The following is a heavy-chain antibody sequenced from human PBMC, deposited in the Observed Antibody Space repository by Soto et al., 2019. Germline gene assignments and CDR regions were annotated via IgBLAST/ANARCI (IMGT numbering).Heavy chain of an antibody. V-gene: IGHV3-21*01. CDR2: ISSSSSNI. J-gene: IGHJ6*02. Sequence: GGSLRLSCAASGFTFSSYSMNWVRQAPGKGLEWVSSISSSSSNIYYADSVKGRFTISRDNAKNSLYLQMNSLRAEDTAVYYCAREGPAPDIVDTIVGNYYYYYGMDGWGQGPTVTVYS. CDR1: GFTFSSYS. D-gene: IGHD5-12*01. CDR3: AREGPAPDIVDTIVGNYYYYYGMDG.